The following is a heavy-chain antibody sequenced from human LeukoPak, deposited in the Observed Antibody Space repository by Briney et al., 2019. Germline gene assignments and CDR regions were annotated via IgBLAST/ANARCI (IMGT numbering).Heavy chain of an antibody. J-gene: IGHJ4*02. CDR2: IYYSGST. D-gene: IGHD3-22*01. CDR3: ARHGGVETYYYDSSGYCSIDY. Sequence: PSETLSLTCTVSGGSISSYYWSWIRQPPGKGLEWIGYIYYSGSTNYNPSLKSRVTISVDTSKNQFSLKLSSVTAADTAVYYCARHGGVETYYYDSSGYCSIDYWGQGTLVTVSS. V-gene: IGHV4-59*08. CDR1: GGSISSYY.